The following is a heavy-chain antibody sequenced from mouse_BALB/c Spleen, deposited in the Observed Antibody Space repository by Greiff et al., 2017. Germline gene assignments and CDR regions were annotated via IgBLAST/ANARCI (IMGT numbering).Heavy chain of an antibody. Sequence: LQESGAELMKPGASVKISCKATGYTFSSYWIEWVKQRPGHGLEWIGEILPGSGSTNYNEKFKGKATFTADTSSNTAYMQLSSLTSEDSAVYYCARPLITTVVEGGFAYWGQGTLVTVSA. CDR1: GYTFSSYW. J-gene: IGHJ3*01. CDR3: ARPLITTVVEGGFAY. CDR2: ILPGSGST. D-gene: IGHD1-1*01. V-gene: IGHV1-9*01.